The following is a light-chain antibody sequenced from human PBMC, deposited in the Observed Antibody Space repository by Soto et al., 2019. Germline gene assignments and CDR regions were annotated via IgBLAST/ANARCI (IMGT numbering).Light chain of an antibody. J-gene: IGLJ3*02. CDR2: SYN. CDR3: AAWDDSLNGWV. Sequence: QSVLTQPPSASGTPGQRVTISCSGSSSNIGSNTVNWYQQLPGTAPKLLIYSYNQRPSGVPDRFSGSKSGTSASLAISGLPSEDEADYYCAAWDDSLNGWVFGGGTKLTVL. CDR1: SSNIGSNT. V-gene: IGLV1-44*01.